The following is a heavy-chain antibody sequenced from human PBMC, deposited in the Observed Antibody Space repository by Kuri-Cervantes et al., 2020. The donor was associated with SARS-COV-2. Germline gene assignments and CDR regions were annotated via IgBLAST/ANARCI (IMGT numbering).Heavy chain of an antibody. CDR1: GFTFSNYA. J-gene: IGHJ4*02. CDR3: ATLFDSSGFMFDY. CDR2: MSYDGSNI. D-gene: IGHD3-22*01. Sequence: GESLKISCAASGFTFSNYAMHWVRQAPGKGLEWVAVMSYDGSNIYYADSVKGRFTISRDNSKNTLYLQMNSLRAEDTAIYYCATLFDSSGFMFDYWGQGTLVTVSS. V-gene: IGHV3-30*04.